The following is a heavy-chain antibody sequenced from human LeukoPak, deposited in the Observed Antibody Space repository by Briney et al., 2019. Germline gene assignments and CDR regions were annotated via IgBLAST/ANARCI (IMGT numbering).Heavy chain of an antibody. CDR2: IGTAGNYI. D-gene: IGHD2-2*01. J-gene: IGHJ4*02. CDR1: GFTFSDYT. Sequence: GGSLRLSCAASGFTFSDYTMNWVRQAPGKGLEWLSSIGTAGNYIFYADSVQGRFTISRDNANDSLYLEMRSLRVEDTATYYCATNLFCASASCLWGQGTLVTVSS. V-gene: IGHV3-21*01. CDR3: ATNLFCASASCL.